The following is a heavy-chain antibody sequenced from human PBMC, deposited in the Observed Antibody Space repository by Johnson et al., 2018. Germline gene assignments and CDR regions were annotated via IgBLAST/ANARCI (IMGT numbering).Heavy chain of an antibody. Sequence: QVQLQESGPGLVKPSETLSLACSVSGDSISSSSYYWGWIRQPPGKGLEWIGNFYYGGSTYYNPSLKSRVTISGDTSRNQFSLKLNSVTPADTAVDYCARDRDYSSSWYPEYFQHWGQGTLVTVSS. CDR2: FYYGGST. V-gene: IGHV4-39*07. J-gene: IGHJ1*01. CDR1: GDSISSSSYY. CDR3: ARDRDYSSSWYPEYFQH. D-gene: IGHD6-13*01.